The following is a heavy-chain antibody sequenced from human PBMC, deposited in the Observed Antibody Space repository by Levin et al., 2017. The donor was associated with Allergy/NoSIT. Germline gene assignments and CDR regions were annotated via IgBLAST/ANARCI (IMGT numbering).Heavy chain of an antibody. CDR3: AKDFLVAAYDAFDI. J-gene: IGHJ3*02. D-gene: IGHD2-8*02. CDR1: GFTFRSYA. V-gene: IGHV3-23*01. Sequence: GGSLRLSCAASGFTFRSYAMSWVRQAPGKGLEWVSTISGSGGSTDYVGSVKGRFTISRDNSKKTLYLQMNSLRAEDTAVYYCAKDFLVAAYDAFDIWGQGTMVTVSS. CDR2: ISGSGGST.